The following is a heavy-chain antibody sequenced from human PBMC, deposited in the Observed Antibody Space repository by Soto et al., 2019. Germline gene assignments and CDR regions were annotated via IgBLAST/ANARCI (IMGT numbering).Heavy chain of an antibody. CDR2: IYNSGST. D-gene: IGHD1-26*01. V-gene: IGHV4-59*02. Sequence: QVQLQESGPGLVKPSETLSLTCTVSGGSVSSYYWTWIRQPPGKGLEWIGYIYNSGSTKYNPTLKSRLTISVEASKNQCSLRLSSVTAADTAVYFCARQYTSANFFAHWGQGALVTVSS. CDR3: ARQYTSANFFAH. J-gene: IGHJ4*02. CDR1: GGSVSSYY.